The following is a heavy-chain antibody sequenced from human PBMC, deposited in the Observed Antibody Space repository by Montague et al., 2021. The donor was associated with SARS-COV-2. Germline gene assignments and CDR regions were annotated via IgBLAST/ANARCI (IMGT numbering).Heavy chain of an antibody. Sequence: SETLSLTCAVSGDSIMPADCWSWVRQPPGQGLEWIGEIYQRVSTNYNPSLESRVSMSVDKFKNQVSLELYSVTAGDTALYYCVRAGGIHNRPPVWGQGALVIVSS. V-gene: IGHV4-4*02. D-gene: IGHD4-23*01. CDR2: IYQRVST. CDR1: GDSIMPADC. J-gene: IGHJ4*02. CDR3: VRAGGIHNRPPV.